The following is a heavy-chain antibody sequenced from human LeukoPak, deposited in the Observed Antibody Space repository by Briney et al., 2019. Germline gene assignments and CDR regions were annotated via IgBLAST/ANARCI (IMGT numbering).Heavy chain of an antibody. CDR3: VRSPIGASAY. J-gene: IGHJ4*02. V-gene: IGHV1-2*02. D-gene: IGHD3-10*01. CDR2: ISPNNGDT. Sequence: GASVKVSCKPSGYTLTDSYIHWVRQAPGVGLQWMGWISPNNGDTKYAEDFQDRVTMTRDTSINTAYMELTGLTPDDTAVYYCVRSPIGASAYWGRGTLVTVS. CDR1: GYTLTDSY.